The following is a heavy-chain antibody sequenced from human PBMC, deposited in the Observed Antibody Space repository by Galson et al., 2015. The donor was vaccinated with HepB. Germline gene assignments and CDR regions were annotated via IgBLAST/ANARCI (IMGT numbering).Heavy chain of an antibody. Sequence: SLRLSCAASGFTFSSYGMHWVRQAPGKGLEWVAVIWYDGSNKYYADSVKGRFTISRDNSKNTLYLQMNSLRAEDTAVYYCARDREEIAAAGLDYWGQGTLVTVSS. D-gene: IGHD6-13*01. V-gene: IGHV3-33*01. CDR1: GFTFSSYG. J-gene: IGHJ4*02. CDR3: ARDREEIAAAGLDY. CDR2: IWYDGSNK.